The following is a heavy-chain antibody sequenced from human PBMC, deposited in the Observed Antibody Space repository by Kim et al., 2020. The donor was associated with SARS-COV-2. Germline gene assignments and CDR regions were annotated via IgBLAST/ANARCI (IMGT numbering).Heavy chain of an antibody. V-gene: IGHV4-59*01. CDR2: VYHTGNT. J-gene: IGHJ5*02. Sequence: SETLSLTCSVSGGSIRSYYWTWIRQPPGKRLEWIGYVYHTGNTNYNPSLRGRVTISLDTSKRQFSLTLTSVTAADTAVYYCASSGVGAVSWFDPWGQGTLVSVSS. D-gene: IGHD1-26*01. CDR1: GGSIRSYY. CDR3: ASSGVGAVSWFDP.